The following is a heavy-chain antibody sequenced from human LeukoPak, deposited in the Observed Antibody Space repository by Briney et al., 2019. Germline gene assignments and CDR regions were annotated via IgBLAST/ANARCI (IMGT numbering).Heavy chain of an antibody. D-gene: IGHD3-3*01. J-gene: IGHJ3*02. CDR1: GGSISSGDYY. V-gene: IGHV4-30-4*08. CDR2: IYYRGST. Sequence: PSQTLSLTCTVSGGSISSGDYYWSWIRQPPGKGLEWIGYIYYRGSTYHNPSLKSRVTISVDTSKNQFSLKLSSVTAADTAVYYCARDLSIFGVDTTGAFDIWGQGTMVTVSS. CDR3: ARDLSIFGVDTTGAFDI.